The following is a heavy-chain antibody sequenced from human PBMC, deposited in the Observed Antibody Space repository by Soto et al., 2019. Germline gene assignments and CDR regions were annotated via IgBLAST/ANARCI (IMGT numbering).Heavy chain of an antibody. CDR2: ISWNSGSI. CDR3: AKMAGVTIFGVVPPRDYYYYYYMEV. CDR1: GFTSDDYA. D-gene: IGHD3-3*01. J-gene: IGHJ6*03. V-gene: IGHV3-9*02. Sequence: PGGSLRLSCAASGFTSDDYAMHWVRQAPGKGLEWVSGISWNSGSIGYADSVRGRFTISRDNAKNSLYLQMNSLRAEDTALYYCAKMAGVTIFGVVPPRDYYYYYYMEVWGKGTTVTVSS.